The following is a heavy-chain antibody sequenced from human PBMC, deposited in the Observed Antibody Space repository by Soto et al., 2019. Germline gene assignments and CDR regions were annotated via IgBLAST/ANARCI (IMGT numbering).Heavy chain of an antibody. CDR3: AGEGKFGVWREGLDV. J-gene: IGHJ6*02. Sequence: ASVKVSCKASGYTFTTYDINWVRQAPGQGLEWLGWMDPNSGSTGYAQNFQGRITMTRNISRNTAHMELSSLQSEDTAVYYCAGEGKFGVWREGLDVWGQGTTVTVSS. V-gene: IGHV1-8*01. CDR1: GYTFTTYD. D-gene: IGHD3-10*01. CDR2: MDPNSGST.